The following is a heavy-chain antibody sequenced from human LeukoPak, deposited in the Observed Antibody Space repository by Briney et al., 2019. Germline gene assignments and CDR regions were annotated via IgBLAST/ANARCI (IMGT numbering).Heavy chain of an antibody. J-gene: IGHJ6*02. D-gene: IGHD6-13*01. CDR3: ATDAGLVRSYYYYYGMDV. CDR2: FDPEDGET. V-gene: IGHV1-24*01. Sequence: ASVKVSCKASGGTFSSYAISWVRQAPGKGLEWMGGFDPEDGETIYAQKFQGRVTMTEDTSTDTAYMELSSLRSEDTAVYYCATDAGLVRSYYYYYGMDVWGQGTTVTVSS. CDR1: GGTFSSYA.